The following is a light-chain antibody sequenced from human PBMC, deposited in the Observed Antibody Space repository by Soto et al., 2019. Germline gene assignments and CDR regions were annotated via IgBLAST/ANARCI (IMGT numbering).Light chain of an antibody. Sequence: EIVLTQSPGTLSLSPGERATLSCRASQSVSSSYLAWYQQKPGQAPRLLIYGASSRATGIPDRFSGSGSGTEFTLTINSLQSEDFALYYCQEHDNWPLWTFGQGTKVDIK. J-gene: IGKJ1*01. V-gene: IGKV3-20*01. CDR3: QEHDNWPLWT. CDR1: QSVSSSY. CDR2: GAS.